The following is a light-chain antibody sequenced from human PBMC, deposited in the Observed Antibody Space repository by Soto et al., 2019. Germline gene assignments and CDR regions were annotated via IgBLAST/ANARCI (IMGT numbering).Light chain of an antibody. V-gene: IGLV2-8*01. CDR2: EVN. CDR1: SSDVGGYNY. Sequence: QSVLTQPPSASGSPGQSVTISCTGTSSDVGGYNYVSWYQQHPGKAPKLMIYEVNKRPSGVPDRFSGSKSGNTASLIVSGLQAEDEADYYCCSYAGSNTYVFGTGTKVTVL. J-gene: IGLJ1*01. CDR3: CSYAGSNTYV.